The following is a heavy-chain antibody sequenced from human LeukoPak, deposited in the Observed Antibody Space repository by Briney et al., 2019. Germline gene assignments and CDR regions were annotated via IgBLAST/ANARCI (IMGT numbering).Heavy chain of an antibody. CDR2: IGGSGGST. CDR1: GFPFSSYA. Sequence: GGSLRLSCAASGFPFSSYAMSWVRQAPGKGLEWVSAIGGSGGSTYYADSVKGRFTISRDNSKNTLYLQMNSLRAEDTAVYYCAKSELIGINWFDPWGQGTLVTVSS. CDR3: AKSELIGINWFDP. D-gene: IGHD2/OR15-2a*01. V-gene: IGHV3-23*01. J-gene: IGHJ5*02.